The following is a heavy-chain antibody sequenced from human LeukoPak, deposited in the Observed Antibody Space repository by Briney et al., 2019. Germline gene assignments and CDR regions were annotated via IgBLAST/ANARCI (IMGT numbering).Heavy chain of an antibody. Sequence: PGGSLRLSCAASGFTVSSNYMSWARQAPGKGLEWVSVIYSGGNTYYTDSVKGRFTISRDNSKNTLHLQMNSLRADDTAVYYCARGRGGFPFDYWGQGTLVTVSS. CDR1: GFTVSSNY. CDR2: IYSGGNT. J-gene: IGHJ4*02. V-gene: IGHV3-53*01. CDR3: ARGRGGFPFDY. D-gene: IGHD1-26*01.